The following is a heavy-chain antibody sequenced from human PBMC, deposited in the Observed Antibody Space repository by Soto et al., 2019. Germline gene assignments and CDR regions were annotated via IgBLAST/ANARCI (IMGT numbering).Heavy chain of an antibody. CDR2: INHSGST. CDR1: GWSFSGYY. Sequence: QVQLQQWGAGLLKPSETLSLTCAVYGWSFSGYYWSWLRQPPGKGLGWIGEINHSGSTNYNPSLKSRGTISVDTSKNQFSLKRSSVTAAYTAVYYCARTSATTPLGVNFDIWGQGTMVTVSS. CDR3: ARTSATTPLGVNFDI. D-gene: IGHD1-1*01. J-gene: IGHJ3*02. V-gene: IGHV4-34*01.